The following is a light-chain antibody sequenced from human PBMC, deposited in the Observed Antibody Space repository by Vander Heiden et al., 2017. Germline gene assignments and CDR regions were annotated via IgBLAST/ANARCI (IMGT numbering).Light chain of an antibody. J-gene: IGLJ3*02. Sequence: QSVLTQPPSVSEAPRQRVTISCSGSSSNLGNNAVNWYQQLPGKAPKLLIYYDDLLPSGVSDRFSGSKSGTSASLAISGLQAEDEADYYCAAWDDSLNVLVFGGGTKLTVL. CDR1: SSNLGNNA. CDR3: AAWDDSLNVLV. CDR2: YDD. V-gene: IGLV1-36*01.